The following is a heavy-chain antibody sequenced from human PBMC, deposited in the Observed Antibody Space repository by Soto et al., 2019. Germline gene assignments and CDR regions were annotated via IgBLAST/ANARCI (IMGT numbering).Heavy chain of an antibody. CDR1: GGSITSSY. CDR3: ARGEDAFFYYGLDV. V-gene: IGHV4-59*01. CDR2: IYDTGISGYTPST. Sequence: GTLSLTCTVSGGSITSSYWSWIRRPAGKGLEWIAYIYDTGISGYTPSTSYNPSLKSRVTMSVDTSKSQFSLKLTSVTAADTAVYYCARGEDAFFYYGLDVWGQGITVTVSS. J-gene: IGHJ6*02.